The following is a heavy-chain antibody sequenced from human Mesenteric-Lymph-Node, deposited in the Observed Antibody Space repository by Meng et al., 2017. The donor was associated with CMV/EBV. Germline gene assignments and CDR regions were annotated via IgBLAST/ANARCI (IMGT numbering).Heavy chain of an antibody. CDR2: INPNSGGT. CDR3: ARVGSGTTWDYNYYYGMDV. J-gene: IGHJ6*02. D-gene: IGHD1-1*01. Sequence: ASVKVSCKASGYTFSTFDINWVRQATGQGLEWMGWINPNSGGTNYAQNFQGRVTMTRDTSISTAYMELSRLTCDDTAVYYCARVGSGTTWDYNYYYGMDVWGQGTTVTVSS. V-gene: IGHV1-2*02. CDR1: GYTFSTFD.